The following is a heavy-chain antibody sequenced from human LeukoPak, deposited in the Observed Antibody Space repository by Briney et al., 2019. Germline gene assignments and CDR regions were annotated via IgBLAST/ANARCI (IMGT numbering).Heavy chain of an antibody. CDR1: GFPVSSNY. D-gene: IGHD4-17*01. Sequence: GGSLRLSCAASGFPVSSNYMLWLRQAPGKGLEWVSDNYSGGRTYDADSVKGRFTTSRDNSKNTLYLQMNSLRAEHTAMLYCARDGGVGDSGAFDIWGQRTMLTVSS. CDR2: NYSGGRT. CDR3: ARDGGVGDSGAFDI. V-gene: IGHV3-53*01. J-gene: IGHJ3*02.